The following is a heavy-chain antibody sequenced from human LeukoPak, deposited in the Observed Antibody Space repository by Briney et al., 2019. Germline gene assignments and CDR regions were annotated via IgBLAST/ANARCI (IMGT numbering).Heavy chain of an antibody. J-gene: IGHJ4*02. Sequence: PGGSLRLSCAVSGFTFSSYAMSWVRQAPGKGLEWVSAISSSGGSTFYADSVKGRFTVSRDNSENTLYLQLNSLRAEDTAIYYCAKATSGTYGYFECWGQGTLLTVSS. CDR3: AKATSGTYGYFEC. CDR1: GFTFSSYA. V-gene: IGHV3-23*01. CDR2: ISSSGGST. D-gene: IGHD1-26*01.